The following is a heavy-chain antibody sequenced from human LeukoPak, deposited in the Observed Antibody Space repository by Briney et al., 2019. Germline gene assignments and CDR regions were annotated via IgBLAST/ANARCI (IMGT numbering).Heavy chain of an antibody. CDR3: ARGAPQNYDILTGRLCWFDP. CDR1: GGSISSSNW. CDR2: IYHSGST. J-gene: IGHJ5*02. V-gene: IGHV4-4*02. Sequence: SETLSLTCAVSGGSISSSNWWSWVRQPPGKGLEWIGEIYHSGSTNYNPSLKSRVTISVDKSKNQFSLKLNSVTAADTAVYYCARGAPQNYDILTGRLCWFDPWGQGTLVTVSS. D-gene: IGHD3-9*01.